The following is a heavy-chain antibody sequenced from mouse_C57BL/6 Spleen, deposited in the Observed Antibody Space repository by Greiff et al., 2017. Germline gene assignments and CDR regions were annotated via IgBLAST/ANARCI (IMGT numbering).Heavy chain of an antibody. D-gene: IGHD1-1*01. CDR2: IDPSDSST. CDR1: GYTFTSYW. Sequence: QVQLQQPGAELVMPGASVKLSCKASGYTFTSYWMHWVKQRPGQGLEWIGEIDPSDSSTNYNQKFKGKSTLTVDKSSSTAYRKLSSLTSDDSAVYYCAGGDYGSSPWFAYWGQGTLVTVSA. CDR3: AGGDYGSSPWFAY. J-gene: IGHJ3*01. V-gene: IGHV1-69*01.